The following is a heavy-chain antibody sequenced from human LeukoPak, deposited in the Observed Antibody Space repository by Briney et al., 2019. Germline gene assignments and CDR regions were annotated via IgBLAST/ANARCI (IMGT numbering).Heavy chain of an antibody. CDR1: GFIFSNYV. CDR3: ARESQFYFDY. Sequence: PGRSLRLSCAASGFIFSNYVMVWVRQAPGKGLEWVAAISYDGSNEYYAESVKGRFTISRDSSKSTLFLLMNSLRPEDTAVYYCARESQFYFDYWGQGILVTVSS. J-gene: IGHJ4*02. V-gene: IGHV3-30-3*01. CDR2: ISYDGSNE. D-gene: IGHD4-11*01.